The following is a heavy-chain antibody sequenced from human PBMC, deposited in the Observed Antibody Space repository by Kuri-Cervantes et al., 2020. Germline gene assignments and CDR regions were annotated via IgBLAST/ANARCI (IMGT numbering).Heavy chain of an antibody. D-gene: IGHD6-13*01. V-gene: IGHV1-18*01. J-gene: IGHJ5*02. CDR1: GHTFTSYG. Sequence: ASVKVSCKASGHTFTSYGISWVRQAPGQGLEWMGWISAYNGNTNYAQKLQGRVTMTTDTSTSTAYMELRSLRSDDTAVYYCARHRRERYSSSWYGGDSNWFDPWGQGTLVTVSS. CDR2: ISAYNGNT. CDR3: ARHRRERYSSSWYGGDSNWFDP.